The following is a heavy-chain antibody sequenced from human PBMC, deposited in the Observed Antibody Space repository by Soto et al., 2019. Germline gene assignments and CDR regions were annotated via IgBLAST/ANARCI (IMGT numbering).Heavy chain of an antibody. J-gene: IGHJ4*02. CDR1: GGSISSYY. D-gene: IGHD4-17*01. CDR3: ARDTTYGEPNYFDY. V-gene: IGHV4-59*01. CDR2: IYYSGST. Sequence: LETLSLTCTVSGGSISSYYWSWIRQPPGKGLEWIGYIYYSGSTNYNPSLKSRVTISVDTSKNQFSLKLSSVTAADTAVYYCARDTTYGEPNYFDYWGQGTLVTVSS.